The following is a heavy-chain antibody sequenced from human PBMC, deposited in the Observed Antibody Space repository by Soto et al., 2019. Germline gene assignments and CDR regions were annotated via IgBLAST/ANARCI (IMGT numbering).Heavy chain of an antibody. J-gene: IGHJ4*02. Sequence: QLQLQESGPGLVKPSETLSLTCTVSGGSISSSSYYWGWIRQPPGKGLEWIGSIYYSGSTYYNPSLKSRVTISVDTSKNQFSLKLSSVTAADTAVYYCARHPNFGIAVKPFDYWGQGTLVTVSS. D-gene: IGHD6-19*01. CDR2: IYYSGST. CDR3: ARHPNFGIAVKPFDY. CDR1: GGSISSSSYY. V-gene: IGHV4-39*01.